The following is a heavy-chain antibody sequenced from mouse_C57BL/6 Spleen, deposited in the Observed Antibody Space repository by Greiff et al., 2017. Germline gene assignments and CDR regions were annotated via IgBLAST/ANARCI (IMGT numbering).Heavy chain of an antibody. V-gene: IGHV1-61*01. CDR2: IYPSDSET. J-gene: IGHJ4*01. D-gene: IGHD4-1*01. CDR3: ATGTAMDY. Sequence: QVQLQQPGAELVRPGSSVKLSCKASGYTFTSYWMDWVKQRPGQGLEWIGNIYPSDSETHYNQKFQDKATLTVDKSSSTAYMQLSSLTSEDSAVYYCATGTAMDYWGQGTSVTVSS. CDR1: GYTFTSYW.